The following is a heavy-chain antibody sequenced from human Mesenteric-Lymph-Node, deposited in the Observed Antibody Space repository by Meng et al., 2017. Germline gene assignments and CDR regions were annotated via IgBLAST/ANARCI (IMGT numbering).Heavy chain of an antibody. CDR2: INPNSGGT. Sequence: CVRQAPGQGLEWMGRINPNSGGTNYAQKFQGRVTMTRDTSISTAYMELSRLRSDDTAVYYCARDEYYDSAFDYWGQGTLVTVSS. J-gene: IGHJ4*02. CDR3: ARDEYYDSAFDY. V-gene: IGHV1-2*06. D-gene: IGHD3-22*01.